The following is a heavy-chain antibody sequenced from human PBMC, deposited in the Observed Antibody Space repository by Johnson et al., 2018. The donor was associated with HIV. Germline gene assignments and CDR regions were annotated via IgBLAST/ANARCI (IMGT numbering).Heavy chain of an antibody. CDR3: ARDGEWQQLPLGDAFDF. CDR2: IWYDGSNK. CDR1: GFTFSSYG. D-gene: IGHD6-13*01. Sequence: QVQLVESGGGVVQPGRSLRLSCAASGFTFSSYGMHWVRQAPGKGLERVAVIWYDGSNKYYADSVKARFTISRDNSNNTLYLQMNSLRVEGTGVCSCARDGEWQQLPLGDAFDFWGQGTMVTVSS. V-gene: IGHV3-33*01. J-gene: IGHJ3*01.